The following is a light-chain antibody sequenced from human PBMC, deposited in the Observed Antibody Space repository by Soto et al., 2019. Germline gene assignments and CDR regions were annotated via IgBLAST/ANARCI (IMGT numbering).Light chain of an antibody. J-gene: IGKJ1*01. CDR1: RSISSW. Sequence: DIQMTQSPSTLSASVGDRVTITCRASRSISSWLAWYQQKPGKAPKLLIYKASSLDSGVSSRFSGSGSGTEFTLTISSPQPDDFATYYCQQYDSYAWTFGQGTKVEIK. V-gene: IGKV1-5*03. CDR2: KAS. CDR3: QQYDSYAWT.